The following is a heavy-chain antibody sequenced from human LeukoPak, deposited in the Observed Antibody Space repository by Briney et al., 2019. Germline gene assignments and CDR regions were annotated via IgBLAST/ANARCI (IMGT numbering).Heavy chain of an antibody. J-gene: IGHJ5*02. CDR1: GGSISSYY. CDR2: IYYSGST. Sequence: PSETLSLTCTVSGGSISSYYWSWIRQPAGKGLAWIEYIYYSGSTNYNPSLKSRVSISVDTSKNQFSLKLSSVTAADTAVYYCARQRASIAAAGTWFDTWGQGTLVTVSS. CDR3: ARQRASIAAAGTWFDT. D-gene: IGHD6-13*01. V-gene: IGHV4-59*01.